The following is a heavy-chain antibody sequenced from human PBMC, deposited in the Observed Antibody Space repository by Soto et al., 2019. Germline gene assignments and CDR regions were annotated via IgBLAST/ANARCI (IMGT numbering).Heavy chain of an antibody. J-gene: IGHJ5*02. CDR2: IISSSTTI. CDR3: ARDNGMAGSFDP. Sequence: EMRLVESGGGLVKRGGSLRLSCAASGFTFSSYSMNWARQAPGKGLEWIAYIISSSTTIFYADSVKGRFTISRDNAKSSLYLQMNSLRDEDTAVYYCARDNGMAGSFDPWGQGTLVTVSS. V-gene: IGHV3-48*02. D-gene: IGHD2-8*01. CDR1: GFTFSSYS.